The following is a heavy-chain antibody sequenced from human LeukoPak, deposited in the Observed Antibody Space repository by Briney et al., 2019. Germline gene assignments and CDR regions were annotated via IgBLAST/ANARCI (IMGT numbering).Heavy chain of an antibody. J-gene: IGHJ4*02. V-gene: IGHV3-23*01. CDR1: GFTFSSYG. Sequence: GGSLRLSCAASGFTFSSYGMSWVRQAPGKGLEWVSGISSIDGSTYYADSVKGRFTISRDNAKNSLYLQMNSLRAEDTAVYYCARADYDYVWGSYRQYYFDYWGQGTLVTVSS. CDR3: ARADYDYVWGSYRQYYFDY. CDR2: ISSIDGST. D-gene: IGHD3-16*02.